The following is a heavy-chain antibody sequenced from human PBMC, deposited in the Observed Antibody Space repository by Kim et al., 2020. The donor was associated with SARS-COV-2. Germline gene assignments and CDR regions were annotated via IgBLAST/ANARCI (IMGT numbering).Heavy chain of an antibody. CDR3: TRRSGYDGGMDV. CDR2: IHYTGST. D-gene: IGHD2-15*01. J-gene: IGHJ6*02. Sequence: SETLSLTCTVSGGSIRISSHYWTWIRQSTVKGLEWLGSIHYTGSTYYNPSLKSRLTMSVDTSKNEFSLNLSSVTDADTAVYYCTRRSGYDGGMDVWVQGTTVTASS. V-gene: IGHV4-39*01. CDR1: GGSIRISSHY.